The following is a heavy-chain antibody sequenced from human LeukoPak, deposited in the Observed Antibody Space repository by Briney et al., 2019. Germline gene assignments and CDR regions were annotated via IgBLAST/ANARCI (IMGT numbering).Heavy chain of an antibody. V-gene: IGHV3-21*01. Sequence: PGGSLRLSCAASGFTFSSYSMNWVRQAPGKGLEWVSSISSSSSYIYYADSVKGRFTISRDNAKNSLYLQMNSLRAEDTAVYYCARPTDDYGDGEFDYWGQGTLVTVSS. J-gene: IGHJ4*02. CDR1: GFTFSSYS. CDR3: ARPTDDYGDGEFDY. D-gene: IGHD4-17*01. CDR2: ISSSSSYI.